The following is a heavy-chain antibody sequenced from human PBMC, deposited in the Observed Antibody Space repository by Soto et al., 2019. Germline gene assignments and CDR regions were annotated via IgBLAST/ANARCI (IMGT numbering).Heavy chain of an antibody. V-gene: IGHV1-2*02. D-gene: IGHD3-3*01. CDR2: INPDGGGT. J-gene: IGHJ4*02. CDR3: GWFGGKFDF. Sequence: ASVKVSCKTSGYTFTGYYIHWVRQAPGQGLEWMGWINPDGGGTNYAQKFQGRVTMTRDTSISTAHMELSRLRSDDTAVYYCGWFGGKFDFWGQGTLVTVSS. CDR1: GYTFTGYY.